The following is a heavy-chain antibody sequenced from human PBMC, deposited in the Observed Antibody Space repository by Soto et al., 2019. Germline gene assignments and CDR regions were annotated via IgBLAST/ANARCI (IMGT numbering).Heavy chain of an antibody. V-gene: IGHV3-53*01. J-gene: IGHJ4*02. CDR1: GFTVSSNY. D-gene: IGHD3-22*01. CDR2: IYSGGST. CDR3: ARERYYYDSSGYYSYFDY. Sequence: HPGGSLRLSCAASGFTVSSNYMSWVRQAPGKGLEWVSVIYSGGSTYYADSVKGRFTISRDNSKNTLYLQMNSLRAEDTAVYYCARERYYYDSSGYYSYFDYWGQGTLVTVSS.